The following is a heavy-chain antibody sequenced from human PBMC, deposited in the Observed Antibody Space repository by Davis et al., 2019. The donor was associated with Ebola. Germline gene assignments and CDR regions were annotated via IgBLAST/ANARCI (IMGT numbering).Heavy chain of an antibody. V-gene: IGHV1-2*02. CDR3: AREVAVALGGYFDY. J-gene: IGHJ4*02. D-gene: IGHD6-19*01. Sequence: ASVKVSCKASGYTFTGYYMHWVRQAPGQGLEWMGWINPNSGGTNYAQKFQGRVTMTRDTSISTAYMELSRLRSDDTAVYYCAREVAVALGGYFDYWGQGTLVTVSS. CDR2: INPNSGGT. CDR1: GYTFTGYY.